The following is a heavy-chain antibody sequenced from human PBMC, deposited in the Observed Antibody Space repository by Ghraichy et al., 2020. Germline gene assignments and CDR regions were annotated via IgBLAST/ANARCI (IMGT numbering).Heavy chain of an antibody. D-gene: IGHD3-9*01. Sequence: SETLSLTCTVSGGSISSRSHYWGWIRQPPGNGLEWIGSIYYPGTTFYNPSLKSRVTRSVDRSKTHFSLKLNSVTAADTAVYYCARHVVAAFRYFDGNFGSWGQGALVTVAS. CDR1: GGSISSRSHY. CDR3: ARHVVAAFRYFDGNFGS. V-gene: IGHV4-39*01. CDR2: IYYPGTT. J-gene: IGHJ4*02.